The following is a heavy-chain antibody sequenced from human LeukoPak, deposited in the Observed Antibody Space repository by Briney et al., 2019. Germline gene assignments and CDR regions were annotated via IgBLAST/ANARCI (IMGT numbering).Heavy chain of an antibody. D-gene: IGHD6-13*01. CDR3: ARGLAADY. CDR1: GYSISSGYY. CDR2: IYHSGNT. Sequence: SETLSLTCTVSGYSISSGYYWGWIRQPPGKGLEWIGNIYHSGNTYYNPSLKSRVTISVDTSKNQFSLKLSSVTAADTAVYYCARGLAADYWGQGALVTVSS. V-gene: IGHV4-38-2*02. J-gene: IGHJ4*02.